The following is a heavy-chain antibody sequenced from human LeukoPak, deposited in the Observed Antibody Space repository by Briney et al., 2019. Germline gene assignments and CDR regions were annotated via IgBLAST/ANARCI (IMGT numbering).Heavy chain of an antibody. J-gene: IGHJ4*02. V-gene: IGHV3-21*01. Sequence: PGETLRLSCAASGFTFSSYSMNWVRQAPGKGLEWVSSISSSSSYIYYADSVKGRFTISRDNAKNSLYLQMNSLRAEDTAVYYCARDPTIFGVVIWGQGTLVTVSS. CDR3: ARDPTIFGVVI. D-gene: IGHD3-3*01. CDR1: GFTFSSYS. CDR2: ISSSSSYI.